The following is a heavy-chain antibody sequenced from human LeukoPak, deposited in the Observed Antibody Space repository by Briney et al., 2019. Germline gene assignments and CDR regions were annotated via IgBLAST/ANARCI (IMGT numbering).Heavy chain of an antibody. V-gene: IGHV4-38-2*02. Sequence: SETLSLTCTVSGYSISSGYYWGWIRQPPGKGLEWIGSIYHSGSTYYNPSLKSRVTISVDTSKNQFSLKLSSVTAADTAVYYCARGGGRTISYFDYWGQGTLVTVSS. J-gene: IGHJ4*02. CDR1: GYSISSGYY. CDR2: IYHSGST. D-gene: IGHD3-9*01. CDR3: ARGGGRTISYFDY.